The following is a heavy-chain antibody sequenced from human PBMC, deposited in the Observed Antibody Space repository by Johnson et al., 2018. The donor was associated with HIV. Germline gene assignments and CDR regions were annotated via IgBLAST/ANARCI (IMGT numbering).Heavy chain of an antibody. CDR2: ISSSGRTT. V-gene: IGHV3-11*01. Sequence: QVQLVESGGGLVKPGGSLRLSCGASGFSFSDYHMTWIRQAPGRGLEWISYISSSGRTTDDADSVRGRFTISRDNAKNSLYLQMNSLRAEDTALYYCAREPQLDTRSNSVALDVWGQGTMVTVSS. CDR1: GFSFSDYH. J-gene: IGHJ3*01. D-gene: IGHD1-26*01. CDR3: AREPQLDTRSNSVALDV.